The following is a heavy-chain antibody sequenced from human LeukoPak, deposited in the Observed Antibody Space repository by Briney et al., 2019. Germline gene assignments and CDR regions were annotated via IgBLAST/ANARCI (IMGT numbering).Heavy chain of an antibody. J-gene: IGHJ4*02. CDR2: INQDGSEK. Sequence: GGSLRLSCAASGFTFSSYWMSWVRQAPGKGLEWVANINQDGSEKYYVDSMKGRFTISRDSAKNSLYLQMSSLRAEDTALYYCASRSSVAASGPGWGQGTLVTVSS. CDR3: ASRSSVAASGPG. V-gene: IGHV3-7*01. CDR1: GFTFSSYW. D-gene: IGHD2-15*01.